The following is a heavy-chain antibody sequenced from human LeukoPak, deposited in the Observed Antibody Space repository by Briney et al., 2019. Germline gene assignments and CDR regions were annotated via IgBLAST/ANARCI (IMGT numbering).Heavy chain of an antibody. CDR3: ARGARRYCSGGSCYGNWFDP. CDR2: INHSGST. J-gene: IGHJ5*02. CDR1: GGSFSGYY. Sequence: PSETLSLTCAVYGGSFSGYYWSWIRQPPGKGLEWIGEINHSGSTNYNPSLKSRVTISVDTSTNQFSLKLSSVTAADTAVYYCARGARRYCSGGSCYGNWFDPWGQGTLVTVSS. D-gene: IGHD2-15*01. V-gene: IGHV4-34*01.